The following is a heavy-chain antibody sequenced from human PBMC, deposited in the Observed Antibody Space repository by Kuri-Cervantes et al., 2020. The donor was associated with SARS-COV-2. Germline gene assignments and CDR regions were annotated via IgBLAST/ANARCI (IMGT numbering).Heavy chain of an antibody. CDR3: AGHGPVGNNRLRFLEWLLFGFDP. J-gene: IGHJ5*02. D-gene: IGHD3-3*01. V-gene: IGHV4-39*01. Sequence: ESLKISCTVSGGSISSSSYYWGWIRQPPGKGLEWIGSIYYSGSTYYNPSLKSRVTISVDTSKNQFSLKLSSVTAADTAVYYCAGHGPVGNNRLRFLEWLLFGFDPWGQGTLVTVSS. CDR1: GGSISSSSYY. CDR2: IYYSGST.